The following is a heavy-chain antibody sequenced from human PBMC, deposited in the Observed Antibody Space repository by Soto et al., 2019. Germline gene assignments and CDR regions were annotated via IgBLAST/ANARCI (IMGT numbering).Heavy chain of an antibody. V-gene: IGHV1-18*01. CDR1: GYTFTSYG. Sequence: ASVKSCKASGYTFTSYGISWVRQAPGQGLEWMGWISAYNGNTNYAQKLQGRVTMATDTSTSTAYMELRSLRSDDTAVYYCARKVVVSDAFDIWGQGTMVTVSS. CDR2: ISAYNGNT. CDR3: ARKVVVSDAFDI. D-gene: IGHD2-15*01. J-gene: IGHJ3*02.